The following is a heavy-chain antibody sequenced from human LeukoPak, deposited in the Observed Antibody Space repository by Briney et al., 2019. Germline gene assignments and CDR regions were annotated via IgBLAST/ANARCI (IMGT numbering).Heavy chain of an antibody. V-gene: IGHV3-66*01. CDR1: GLTVSSDH. CDR3: TKEYGGNFFDY. D-gene: IGHD4-23*01. Sequence: GGSLRLSCAASGLTVSSDHMSWVRQAPGKGLEWVSVIYADGSTAYADSVKGRFTISRDKSKNTLYLQMSSLRAEDTAVYYCTKEYGGNFFDYWGQGTLVTVSS. CDR2: IYADGST. J-gene: IGHJ4*02.